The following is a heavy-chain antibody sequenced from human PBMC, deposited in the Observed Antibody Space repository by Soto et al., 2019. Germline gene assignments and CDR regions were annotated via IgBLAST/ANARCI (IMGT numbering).Heavy chain of an antibody. V-gene: IGHV4-59*08. CDR1: GGSISSYY. Sequence: SETLSLTCTVSGGSISSYYWSWIRQPPGKGLEWIGYIYYSGSTNYNPSLKSRDTISVDTSKNQLSLKLSSVTAADTAVYYCARHARTYDYGDYALGYYFDYWGQGTLVTVSS. CDR2: IYYSGST. CDR3: ARHARTYDYGDYALGYYFDY. J-gene: IGHJ4*02. D-gene: IGHD4-17*01.